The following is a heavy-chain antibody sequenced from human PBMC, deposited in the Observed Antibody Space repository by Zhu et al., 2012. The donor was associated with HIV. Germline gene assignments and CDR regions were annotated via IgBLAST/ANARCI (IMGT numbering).Heavy chain of an antibody. V-gene: IGHV4-30-4*01. CDR1: GASISGGSTDYY. CDR3: ARDRPVAGTTNHDAFDI. CDR2: IYYSGIT. D-gene: IGHD6-19*01. Sequence: QVQLQESGPGLVKPSQTLSLTCTVSGASISGGSTDYYWTWIRQPPGKGLEWIGYIYYSGITSYNPSLKSRISISVDTSKNQFSLKLNSVTATDTAIYYCARDRPVAGTTNHDAFDIWGQGTMVTVSS. J-gene: IGHJ3*02.